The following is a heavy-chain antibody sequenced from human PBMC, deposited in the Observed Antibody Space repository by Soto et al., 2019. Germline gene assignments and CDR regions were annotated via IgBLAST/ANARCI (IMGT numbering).Heavy chain of an antibody. Sequence: GGSLRLSCAASGFTLSSYGMHWVRQAPGKGLEWVAVISYDGSNKYYADSVKGRFTISRDNSKNTLYLQMNSLRAEDTAVYYCAKTYYDYVWGRNDADYWGQGTLVTVS. D-gene: IGHD3-16*01. J-gene: IGHJ4*02. CDR2: ISYDGSNK. V-gene: IGHV3-30*18. CDR3: AKTYYDYVWGRNDADY. CDR1: GFTLSSYG.